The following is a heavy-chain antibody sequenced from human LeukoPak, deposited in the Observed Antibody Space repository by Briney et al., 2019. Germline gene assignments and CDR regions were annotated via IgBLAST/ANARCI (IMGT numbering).Heavy chain of an antibody. J-gene: IGHJ4*02. Sequence: ASVKVSCKDSGYTFTSYGISWVRQAPGQGLEWMGWISAYNGNTNNAQKLQGRVTMTTDTSTSTAYMELRSLRSDDTAVYYCARVDYGDYVGSYWGQGTLVTVSS. D-gene: IGHD4-17*01. CDR2: ISAYNGNT. CDR1: GYTFTSYG. CDR3: ARVDYGDYVGSY. V-gene: IGHV1-18*01.